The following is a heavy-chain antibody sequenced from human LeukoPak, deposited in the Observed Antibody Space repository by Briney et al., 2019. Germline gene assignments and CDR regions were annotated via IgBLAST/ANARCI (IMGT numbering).Heavy chain of an antibody. Sequence: ASVKVSCKASGYTFTGYYMHWVRQAPGQGLEWMGWVNPNSGGTNYAQKFQGWVTMTRDTSISTAYMELSRLRSDDTAVYYCARGRYSSGWYSPWGQGTLVTVSS. D-gene: IGHD6-19*01. CDR2: VNPNSGGT. CDR1: GYTFTGYY. V-gene: IGHV1-2*04. J-gene: IGHJ5*02. CDR3: ARGRYSSGWYSP.